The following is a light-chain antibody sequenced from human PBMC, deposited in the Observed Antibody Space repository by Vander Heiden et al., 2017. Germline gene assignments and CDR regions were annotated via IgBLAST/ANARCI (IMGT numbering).Light chain of an antibody. J-gene: IGKJ1*01. CDR1: QSVSSN. Sequence: EILITHSPATLSVSPGERATLSCRASQSVSSNLAWYQQKPGQAPRLLIYGASTRATGIPARFSGSGSGTEFTLTISSLQSEDFAVYYCQQYNNWPPWTFGQGTKVEIK. V-gene: IGKV3-15*01. CDR3: QQYNNWPPWT. CDR2: GAS.